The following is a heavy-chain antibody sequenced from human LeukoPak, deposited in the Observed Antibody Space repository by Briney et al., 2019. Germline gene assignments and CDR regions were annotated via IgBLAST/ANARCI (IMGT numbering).Heavy chain of an antibody. CDR1: GGPISSGGYS. CDR2: IYASGRT. CDR3: AREGNRGFVVVIATTRAYFDY. V-gene: IGHV4-61*02. Sequence: SETLSLTCTVSGGPISSGGYSWTWIRQPAGKGLEWIGRIYASGRTNYNPSLKSRVTISVDKSQNQFSLNLSSVTAADTAVYYCAREGNRGFVVVIATTRAYFDYWGQGTPVTVSS. D-gene: IGHD2-15*01. J-gene: IGHJ4*02.